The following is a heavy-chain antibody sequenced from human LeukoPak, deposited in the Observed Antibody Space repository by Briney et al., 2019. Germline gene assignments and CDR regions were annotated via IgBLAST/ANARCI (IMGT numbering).Heavy chain of an antibody. J-gene: IGHJ4*02. CDR3: ARGNREYYYDSSGYYPYY. D-gene: IGHD3-22*01. CDR2: INHSGST. V-gene: IGHV4-34*01. Sequence: SETLSLTCAVYGGSFSGYYWSWIRQPPGKGLEWIGEINHSGSTNYNPSLKSRVTISVDTSKNQFSLKLSSVTAADTAVYYCARGNREYYYDSSGYYPYYWGQGTLVAVSS. CDR1: GGSFSGYY.